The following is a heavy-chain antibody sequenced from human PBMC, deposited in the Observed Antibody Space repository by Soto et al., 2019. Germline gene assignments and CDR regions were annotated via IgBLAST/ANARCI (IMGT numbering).Heavy chain of an antibody. CDR1: GGSISGYY. CDR2: ISYSGST. Sequence: SETLSLTCTVSGGSISGYYWSWIRQPPGKGLHWLGYISYSGSTNYNPSLKSRVTISVDTSKNQFSLKLSSMTAADTAVYFCARSRAIYYDSSEDAFDIWGQGTMVAVS. V-gene: IGHV4-59*01. CDR3: ARSRAIYYDSSEDAFDI. J-gene: IGHJ3*02. D-gene: IGHD3-22*01.